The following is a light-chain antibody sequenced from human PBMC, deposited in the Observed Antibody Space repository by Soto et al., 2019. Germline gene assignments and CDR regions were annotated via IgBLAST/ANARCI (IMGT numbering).Light chain of an antibody. V-gene: IGKV1-9*01. Sequence: IKLTQSPSFLSASVGDTVTITCRASQGMSTYLAWYQQKPGKVPKLLIRSASTLQSGIPPRFSGGGSGTEFTLTISTLQPDDSGIYYCQQLNGYQLAFGGGTNVEIK. CDR3: QQLNGYQLA. CDR2: SAS. J-gene: IGKJ4*01. CDR1: QGMSTY.